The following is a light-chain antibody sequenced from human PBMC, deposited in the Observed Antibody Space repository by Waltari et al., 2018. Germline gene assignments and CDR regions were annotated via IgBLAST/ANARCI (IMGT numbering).Light chain of an antibody. CDR3: QQYNNWPPLFT. J-gene: IGKJ3*01. CDR1: QSVRSN. Sequence: EIGMTQSPATLSVSQGERATLSCRASQSVRSNLAWYQQKPGQAPRLLIYGASTRATGIPARFSGSGSGTEFTLTISSLQSEDFAVYYCQQYNNWPPLFTFGPGTKVDIK. V-gene: IGKV3-15*01. CDR2: GAS.